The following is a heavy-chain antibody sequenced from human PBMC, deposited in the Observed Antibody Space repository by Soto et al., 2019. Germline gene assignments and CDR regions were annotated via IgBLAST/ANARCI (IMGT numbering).Heavy chain of an antibody. CDR2: IKQDGSEK. CDR3: ARGSGSYLYYYYYGMDV. D-gene: IGHD1-26*01. V-gene: IGHV3-7*05. CDR1: GFTFSSYW. Sequence: GGSLRLSCAASGFTFSSYWMSWVRQAPGKGLEWVANIKQDGSEKYYVDSVEGRFTISRDNAKNSLYLQMNSLRAEDTAVYYCARGSGSYLYYYYYGMDVWGQGTTVTVSS. J-gene: IGHJ6*02.